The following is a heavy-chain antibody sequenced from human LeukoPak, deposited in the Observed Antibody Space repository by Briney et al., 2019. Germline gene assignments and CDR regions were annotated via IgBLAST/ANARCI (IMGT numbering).Heavy chain of an antibody. CDR3: ARDNDFWSDYYFKGPQSFDY. Sequence: PSETLSLTCSVSGDSISTSSSYWGWIRQPPGKGLEWIGSIYYSGSTYYNPSLKSRVTISVDTSKNQFSLKLSFVTAADTAMYYCARDNDFWSDYYFKGPQSFDYWGQGTLVTVSS. D-gene: IGHD3-3*01. J-gene: IGHJ4*02. CDR2: IYYSGST. V-gene: IGHV4-39*07. CDR1: GDSISTSSSY.